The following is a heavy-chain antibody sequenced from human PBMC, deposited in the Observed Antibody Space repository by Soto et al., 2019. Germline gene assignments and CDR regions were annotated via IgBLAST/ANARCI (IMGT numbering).Heavy chain of an antibody. V-gene: IGHV5-10-1*01. Sequence: GESLKISCKGSGYTFTNYWISWVRRMPGKGLEWMGNIDPVDSYTNYSPSFQGHVTFSVDTSISTAYLQWSSLKASDTAMYYCARIESIARNWFDPWGQGTLVTVSS. CDR3: ARIESIARNWFDP. CDR2: IDPVDSYT. D-gene: IGHD6-13*01. CDR1: GYTFTNYW. J-gene: IGHJ5*02.